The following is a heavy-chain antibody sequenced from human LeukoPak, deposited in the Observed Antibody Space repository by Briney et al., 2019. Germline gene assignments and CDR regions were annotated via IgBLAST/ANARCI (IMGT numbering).Heavy chain of an antibody. CDR3: ARLWPGGGFDY. CDR1: GYSISSGYY. Sequence: PSETLSLTCAVSGYSISSGYYWGWIRQPPGKGLEWIGSIYHSGSTYYNPSLKSRVTISVDTSKNQFSLKLSSVTAADTAVCYCARLWPGGGFDYWGQGTLVTVSS. CDR2: IYHSGST. V-gene: IGHV4-38-2*01. D-gene: IGHD3-10*01. J-gene: IGHJ4*02.